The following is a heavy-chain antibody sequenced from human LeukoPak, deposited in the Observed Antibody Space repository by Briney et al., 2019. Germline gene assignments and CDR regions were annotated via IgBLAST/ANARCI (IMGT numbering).Heavy chain of an antibody. CDR1: GGSLSSGSYY. D-gene: IGHD2-2*01. CDR2: IYNSLN. CDR3: AILPAV. J-gene: IGHJ4*02. Sequence: PSETLSLTRTVSGGSLSSGSYYWSWVRHPPGKRLEFIGYIYNSLNDYNPSLKSRVIISSDPSKNQFSLRLSSMTSADTGVYYCAILPAVWGKGTLVTVSS. V-gene: IGHV4-61*01.